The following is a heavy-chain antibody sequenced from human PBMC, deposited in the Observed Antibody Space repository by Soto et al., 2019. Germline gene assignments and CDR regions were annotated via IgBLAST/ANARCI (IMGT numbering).Heavy chain of an antibody. CDR2: IIPIFGTA. Sequence: QVQLVQSGAEVKKPGSSVKVSCKASGGTFSSYAISWVRQAPGQGLEWMGGIIPIFGTANYAQKFQGRVTITADESTSPAYMELSSLRSEDTAVYYCARDSDIVATPVGYYYGMDVWGQGTTVTVSS. V-gene: IGHV1-69*01. CDR3: ARDSDIVATPVGYYYGMDV. D-gene: IGHD5-12*01. J-gene: IGHJ6*02. CDR1: GGTFSSYA.